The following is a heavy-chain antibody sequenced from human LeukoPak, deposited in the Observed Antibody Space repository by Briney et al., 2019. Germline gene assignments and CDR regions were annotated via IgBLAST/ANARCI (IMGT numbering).Heavy chain of an antibody. CDR1: GFTFSSYA. CDR3: ATIKSYGGNFLYYFDY. J-gene: IGHJ4*02. D-gene: IGHD4-17*01. V-gene: IGHV3-23*01. Sequence: PGGSLRLSCAASGFTFSSYAMSWVRQAPGKGLEWVSAISGSGGSTYYADSVKGRFTISRDNSKNTLYLQMNSLRAEDTAVYYCATIKSYGGNFLYYFDYWGQGTLVTVSP. CDR2: ISGSGGST.